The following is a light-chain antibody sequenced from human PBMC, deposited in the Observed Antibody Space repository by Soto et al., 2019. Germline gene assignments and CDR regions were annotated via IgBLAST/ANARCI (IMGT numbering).Light chain of an antibody. Sequence: EIVMTQSPATLSVPPGERATLSCRASQSIYSNLAWYQQKLGQAPRLLIYGASTRATGIPARFSGSGSGTEFTLTISSLQSEDFAVYYCQQYEKWPPLTFGGGTKVEI. J-gene: IGKJ4*01. CDR1: QSIYSN. CDR3: QQYEKWPPLT. CDR2: GAS. V-gene: IGKV3-15*01.